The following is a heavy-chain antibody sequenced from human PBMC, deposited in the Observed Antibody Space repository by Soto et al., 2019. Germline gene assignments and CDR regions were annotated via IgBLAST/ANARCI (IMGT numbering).Heavy chain of an antibody. CDR2: IWYDGSNK. Sequence: GSLRLSCAASGFTFSSYGMHWVRQAPGKGLEWVAVIWYDGSNKYYADSVKGRFTISRDNSKNTLYLQMNSLRAEDTAVYYCAREGSGYDSQTMGAFDIWGQGTMVTVSS. J-gene: IGHJ3*02. CDR1: GFTFSSYG. D-gene: IGHD5-12*01. V-gene: IGHV3-33*01. CDR3: AREGSGYDSQTMGAFDI.